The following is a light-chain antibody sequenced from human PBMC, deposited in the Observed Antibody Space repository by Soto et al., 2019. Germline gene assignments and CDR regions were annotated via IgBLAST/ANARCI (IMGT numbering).Light chain of an antibody. J-gene: IGLJ1*01. CDR1: SSDVGGYNY. Sequence: QSALTQPASVSGSPGQSITLSCTGTSSDVGGYNYVSWYQQQPGKAPKLMIYEVTSRPSGVSDRFSGSKSGNTASLTISGLQAEDEADYYCSSYTSSIPYVFGTGTKLTVL. V-gene: IGLV2-14*01. CDR2: EVT. CDR3: SSYTSSIPYV.